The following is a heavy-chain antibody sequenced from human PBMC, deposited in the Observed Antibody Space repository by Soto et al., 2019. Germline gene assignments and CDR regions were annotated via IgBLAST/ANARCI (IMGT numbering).Heavy chain of an antibody. CDR1: GGSIISYY. D-gene: IGHD3-3*02. CDR3: ARWHSSSLDY. V-gene: IGHV4-59*01. CDR2: IYYSGST. Sequence: ASETLSLTCTVSGGSIISYYWSWIRQPPGKGLEWIGYIYYSGSTNYNPSLKSRVTISVDTSKNHFSLKLSSVTAADTAVYYCARWHSSSLDYWGQGTLVTVSS. J-gene: IGHJ4*02.